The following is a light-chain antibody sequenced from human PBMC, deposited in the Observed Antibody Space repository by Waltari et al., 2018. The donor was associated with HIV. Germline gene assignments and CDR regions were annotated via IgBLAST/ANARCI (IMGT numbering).Light chain of an antibody. CDR3: AAWDDSLNGWV. CDR2: DNE. J-gene: IGLJ3*02. Sequence: QSVLTQPPSASGAPGHRVTISCFGSRSNIGSSPINWYHQLPGTAPRLLIYDNEQRPSGVPDRFSGSKSGTSGSLAITGLQSEDESDYYCAAWDDSLNGWVFGGGTKLTVL. V-gene: IGLV1-44*01. CDR1: RSNIGSSP.